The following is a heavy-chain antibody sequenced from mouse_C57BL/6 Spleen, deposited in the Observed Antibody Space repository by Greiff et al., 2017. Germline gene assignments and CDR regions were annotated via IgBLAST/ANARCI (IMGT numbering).Heavy chain of an antibody. Sequence: QVQLKQPGAELVMPGASVKLSCKASGYTFTSYWMHWVKQRPGQGLEWIGEIDPSDSYTNYNQKFKGKSTLTVDKSSSTAYMQLSSLTSEDSAVYYCAREKDYNYAMDYWGQGTSVTVSS. J-gene: IGHJ4*01. V-gene: IGHV1-69*01. D-gene: IGHD2-12*01. CDR2: IDPSDSYT. CDR1: GYTFTSYW. CDR3: AREKDYNYAMDY.